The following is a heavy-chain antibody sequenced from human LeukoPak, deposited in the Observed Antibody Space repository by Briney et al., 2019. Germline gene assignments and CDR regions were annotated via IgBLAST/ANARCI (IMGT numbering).Heavy chain of an antibody. CDR3: VRDLWGFDY. Sequence: TGGSLRLSCSVSGGSISDLTMHWVRQAPGKGLEYVSVVNTDGGSTHYGDSVRGRFTVSRDNSKNAVYLQMSSLTSDDTAVYYCVRDLWGFDYWGQGTLVTVSS. CDR1: GGSISDLT. D-gene: IGHD7-27*01. J-gene: IGHJ4*02. CDR2: VNTDGGST. V-gene: IGHV3-64D*06.